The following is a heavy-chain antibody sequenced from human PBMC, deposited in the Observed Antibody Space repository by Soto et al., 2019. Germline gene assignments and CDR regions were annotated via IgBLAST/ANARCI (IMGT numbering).Heavy chain of an antibody. CDR3: ARGSYYASSGYYSDY. J-gene: IGHJ4*02. V-gene: IGHV1-69*02. CDR1: VGTFSSYT. Sequence: QVQLVQSGAEVKKPGSSVKVSCKASVGTFSSYTISWVRQAPGQGLEWMGRIIPILGIANYAQNFQGSVTITADKNTSKAYMELSNMRSDDTAVYYCARGSYYASSGYYSDYWGQGTLVTVSS. CDR2: IIPILGIA. D-gene: IGHD3-22*01.